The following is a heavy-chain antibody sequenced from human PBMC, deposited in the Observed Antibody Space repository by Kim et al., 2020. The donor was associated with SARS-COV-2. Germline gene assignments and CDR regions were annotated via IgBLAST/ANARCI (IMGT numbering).Heavy chain of an antibody. Sequence: ASVKVSCKVSGYTLTELSMHWVRQAPGKGLEWMGGFDPEDGETIYAQKFQGRVTMTEDTSTDTAYMELSSLRSEDTAVYYCATSSWPPSVGATKYAFDIWGQGTMVTVSS. J-gene: IGHJ3*02. D-gene: IGHD1-26*01. CDR1: GYTLTELS. CDR3: ATSSWPPSVGATKYAFDI. CDR2: FDPEDGET. V-gene: IGHV1-24*01.